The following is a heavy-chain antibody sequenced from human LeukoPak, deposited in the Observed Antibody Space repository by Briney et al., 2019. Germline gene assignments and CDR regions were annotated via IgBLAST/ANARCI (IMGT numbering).Heavy chain of an antibody. CDR3: ARGTPYCGSDCYSADY. CDR1: GYTLTSYG. CDR2: ISAYNGNT. J-gene: IGHJ4*02. Sequence: ASVKVSCKASGYTLTSYGISWVRQAPGQGLEWMGWISAYNGNTNYAQKLQGRVTMTTDTSTSTAYMELRSLRSDDTAVYYCARGTPYCGSDCYSADYWGQGTLVTVSS. D-gene: IGHD2-21*02. V-gene: IGHV1-18*01.